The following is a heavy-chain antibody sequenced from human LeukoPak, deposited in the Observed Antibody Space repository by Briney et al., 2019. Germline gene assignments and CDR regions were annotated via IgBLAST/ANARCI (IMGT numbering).Heavy chain of an antibody. V-gene: IGHV3-74*01. CDR3: ARGRAGGPDVFDM. D-gene: IGHD6-13*01. Sequence: PGGSLRLSCAVSGFTFTSYWMHWVRQVPGKRLVWVARLRNDDGSTNYADSVKGRFTISRDSAKNTLYLHMITLRDEDTAMYYCARGRAGGPDVFDMWGQGTMVTVSS. J-gene: IGHJ3*02. CDR1: GFTFTSYW. CDR2: LRNDDGST.